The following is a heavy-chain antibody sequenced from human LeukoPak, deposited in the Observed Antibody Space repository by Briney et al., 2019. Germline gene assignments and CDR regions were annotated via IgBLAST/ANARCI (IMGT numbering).Heavy chain of an antibody. CDR3: ARTYYDFWSGYYTGPDY. CDR2: INPNSGGT. Sequence: ASVKVSCKASGYTFTGYYMHWVRQAPGQGLELMGWINPNSGGTNYAQKFQGRVTMTRDTSISTAYMELSRLRSDDTAVYYYARTYYDFWSGYYTGPDYWGQGTLVTVSS. D-gene: IGHD3-3*01. J-gene: IGHJ4*02. V-gene: IGHV1-2*02. CDR1: GYTFTGYY.